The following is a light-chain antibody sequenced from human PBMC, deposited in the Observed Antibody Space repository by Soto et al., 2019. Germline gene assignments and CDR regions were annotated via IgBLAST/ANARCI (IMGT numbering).Light chain of an antibody. Sequence: EIVMTQSPDTLSVSPGERATLSCRASQSVSSNLAWYQQKPGQAPRLLIFGASTRATGIPARFSGSGSGTEFTLTISSLQSEDFAVYYCQQYNTWPPITFGPGTRLEIK. CDR3: QQYNTWPPIT. V-gene: IGKV3-15*01. CDR2: GAS. J-gene: IGKJ5*01. CDR1: QSVSSN.